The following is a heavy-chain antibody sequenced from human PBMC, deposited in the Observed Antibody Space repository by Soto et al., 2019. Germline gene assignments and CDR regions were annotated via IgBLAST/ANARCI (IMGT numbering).Heavy chain of an antibody. CDR2: IYYSGST. CDR3: ARDYGSGFDY. Sequence: SETLSLTCTVSGGSISSGGSYWSWIRQHPGKGLEWIGYIYYSGSTYYNPSLKSRVTISVDTSKNQFSLKLSSVTAADTAVYYCARDYGSGFDYWGQGTLVTVSS. D-gene: IGHD3-10*01. V-gene: IGHV4-31*03. J-gene: IGHJ4*02. CDR1: GGSISSGGSY.